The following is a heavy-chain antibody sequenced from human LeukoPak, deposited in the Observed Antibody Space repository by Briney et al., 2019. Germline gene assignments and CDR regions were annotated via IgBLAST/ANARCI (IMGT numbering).Heavy chain of an antibody. CDR3: VKDGSGSYYNWFDP. Sequence: PSETLTLTCTVSGGSISSYYWNWIRQPRGKGLEWIGHIYNSGSTNYNPSLKSRVTISVDTSKNQFSLKLSSVTAADTAVYYCVKDGSGSYYNWFDPWGQGTLLTVSS. CDR1: GGSISSYY. CDR2: IYNSGST. D-gene: IGHD1-26*01. J-gene: IGHJ5*02. V-gene: IGHV4-59*01.